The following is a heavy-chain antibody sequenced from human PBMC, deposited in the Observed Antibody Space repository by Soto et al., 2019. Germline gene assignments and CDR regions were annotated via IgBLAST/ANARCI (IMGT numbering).Heavy chain of an antibody. CDR3: ARVNVTLDL. CDR1: GGSVANNNY. V-gene: IGHV4-4*02. CDR2: IHYTGST. D-gene: IGHD2-21*02. J-gene: IGHJ4*02. Sequence: SETLSLTCAVSGGSVANNNYWGWVRQPPGKGLEWIGEIHYTGSTNYNPSLTTRVTISRDTSKNRFSLELRSVTAADTAVYYYARVNVTLDLWGLGTLVTVSS.